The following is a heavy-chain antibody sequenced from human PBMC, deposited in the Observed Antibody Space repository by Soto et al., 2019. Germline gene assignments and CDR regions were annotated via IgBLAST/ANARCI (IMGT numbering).Heavy chain of an antibody. J-gene: IGHJ4*02. CDR3: ARHVSNGGPRADFDS. V-gene: IGHV4-59*08. CDR1: GGSINSYY. CDR2: IYFSGST. Sequence: SETLSLTCTVSGGSINSYYWSWIRQPPGKGLEWIGYIYFSGSTHYNPSLRSRVTISVDTSKNQISLQLSSVTPADTAGYYCARHVSNGGPRADFDSWGQGTLVTGS. D-gene: IGHD2-8*01.